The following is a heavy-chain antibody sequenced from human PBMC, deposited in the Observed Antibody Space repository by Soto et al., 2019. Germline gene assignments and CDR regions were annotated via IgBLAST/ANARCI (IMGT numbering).Heavy chain of an antibody. J-gene: IGHJ4*02. CDR3: ARDGAYCGGDCYSSIHGPYDY. D-gene: IGHD2-21*02. CDR1: GGTFSSYA. CDR2: IIPIFGTA. V-gene: IGHV1-69*12. Sequence: QVQLVQSGAEVKKPGSSVKVSCKASGGTFSSYAISWVRQAPGQGLEWMGGIIPIFGTANYAQKFQGRVTITADESTGTAYMELSSLRSEDTAVYYCARDGAYCGGDCYSSIHGPYDYWGQGTLVTVSS.